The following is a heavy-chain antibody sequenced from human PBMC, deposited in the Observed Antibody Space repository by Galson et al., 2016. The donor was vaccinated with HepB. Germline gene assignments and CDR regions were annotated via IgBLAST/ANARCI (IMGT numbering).Heavy chain of an antibody. D-gene: IGHD6-19*01. CDR3: AREGKRSGWQSYFDY. V-gene: IGHV3-7*03. Sequence: SLRLSCAASGFTFSSYWMSWVRQAPGKGLEWVANIKQDGSEKYYVDSVKGRFSISRDNAKNSLYLQMNSLRAEDTAVYYCAREGKRSGWQSYFDYWGQRTLVTVSA. CDR2: IKQDGSEK. CDR1: GFTFSSYW. J-gene: IGHJ4*02.